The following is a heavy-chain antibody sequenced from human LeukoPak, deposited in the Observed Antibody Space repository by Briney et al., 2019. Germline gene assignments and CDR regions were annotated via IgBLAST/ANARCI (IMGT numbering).Heavy chain of an antibody. D-gene: IGHD2-21*02. CDR3: AKRPPNIVVVTASGY. CDR1: GFTFSNYA. CDR2: ISGSGTST. V-gene: IGHV3-23*01. Sequence: QPGGSLRLSCAASGFTFSNYAINWVRQAPGKGLEWVSAISGSGTSTYYADSVKGRFTISRDNSKNTVYLQMNSLRAEDTAVYYCAKRPPNIVVVTASGYWGQGTLVTVSS. J-gene: IGHJ4*02.